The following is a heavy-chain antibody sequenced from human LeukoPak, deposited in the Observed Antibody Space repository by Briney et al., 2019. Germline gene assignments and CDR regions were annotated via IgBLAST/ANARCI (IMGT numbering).Heavy chain of an antibody. CDR1: GGTFSSYT. D-gene: IGHD3-22*01. V-gene: IGHV1-69*02. CDR3: ASGDRAANYYDSNDLDY. J-gene: IGHJ4*02. CDR2: IIPILGIA. Sequence: GASVKVSCKASGGTFSSYTISWVRQAPGQGLEWMGRIIPILGIANYAQKFQGRVTITADKSTSTAYMELSSLRSEDTAVYYCASGDRAANYYDSNDLDYWGQGTLVTVSS.